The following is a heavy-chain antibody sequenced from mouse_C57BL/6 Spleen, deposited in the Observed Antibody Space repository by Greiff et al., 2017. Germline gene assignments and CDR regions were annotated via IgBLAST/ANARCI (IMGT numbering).Heavy chain of an antibody. CDR1: GYTFTSYW. D-gene: IGHD3-2*02. V-gene: IGHV1-59*01. CDR2: IDPSDSYT. J-gene: IGHJ4*01. CDR3: APRQLRLGYAMDY. Sequence: QVQLQQPGAELVRPGTSVKLSCKASGYTFTSYWMHWVKQRPVQGLEWIGVIDPSDSYTNYNQKFKGKATLTVDTSSSTAYMQLSSLTSEDSAVYYCAPRQLRLGYAMDYWGQGTSVTVSS.